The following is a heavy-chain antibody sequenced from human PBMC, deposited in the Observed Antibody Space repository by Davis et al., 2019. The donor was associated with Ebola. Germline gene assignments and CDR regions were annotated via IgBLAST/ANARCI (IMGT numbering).Heavy chain of an antibody. CDR1: GFTFSGYW. CDR2: INQDGGEK. J-gene: IGHJ6*02. D-gene: IGHD3-3*01. CDR3: AKGLGVTIFGVNGMDV. Sequence: GESLKISCEVSGFTFSGYWMSWVRQAPGKGLEWVANINQDGGEKQYVDSVKGRFTISRDNAKNSLSLQMSSLRADDTAMYYCAKGLGVTIFGVNGMDVWGQGTTVTVSS. V-gene: IGHV3-7*03.